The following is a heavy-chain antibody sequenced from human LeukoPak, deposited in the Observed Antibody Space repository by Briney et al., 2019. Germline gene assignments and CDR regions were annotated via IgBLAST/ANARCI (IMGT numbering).Heavy chain of an antibody. Sequence: YPGGSLRLSCTASGFTFGDYALSWFRQAPGKGLEWVGFIRSKAYGGTTEYAASVKGRFTISRDDSKSIAYLQMNSLKTEDTAVYYCTRDGSGGSADYWGQGTLVTVSS. CDR1: GFTFGDYA. J-gene: IGHJ4*02. CDR3: TRDGSGGSADY. D-gene: IGHD2-15*01. V-gene: IGHV3-49*03. CDR2: IRSKAYGGTT.